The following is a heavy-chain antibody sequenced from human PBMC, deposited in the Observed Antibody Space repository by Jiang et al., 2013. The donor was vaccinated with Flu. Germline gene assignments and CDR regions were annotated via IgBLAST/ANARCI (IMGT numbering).Heavy chain of an antibody. D-gene: IGHD5-12*01. CDR3: ARGVDSGVDN. CDR1: GYTFTSLD. CDR2: VSPQNGYA. J-gene: IGHJ4*02. Sequence: SGAEVKTPGASVKISCKASGYTFTSLDINWVRQAPGQGLEWMGWVSPQNGYAGSIEMFRGRVTMTRDISTSTAYMELSGLTFEDTAIYFCARGVDSGVDNWGQGTLITVS. V-gene: IGHV1-8*01.